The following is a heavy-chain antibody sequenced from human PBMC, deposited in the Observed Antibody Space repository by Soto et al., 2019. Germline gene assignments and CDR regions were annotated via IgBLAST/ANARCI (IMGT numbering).Heavy chain of an antibody. V-gene: IGHV1-3*01. Sequence: GASVKVSFKASGYTFTSYAMHWLRQAPGQSLEWMGWINAGNGNTKYSQKFQGRVTITRDTSASTAYMELSSLRSEDTAVYYCSRGPYDSSGYYRDYYYYGMDVWGQGTTVTVSS. CDR2: INAGNGNT. CDR3: SRGPYDSSGYYRDYYYYGMDV. D-gene: IGHD3-22*01. CDR1: GYTFTSYA. J-gene: IGHJ6*02.